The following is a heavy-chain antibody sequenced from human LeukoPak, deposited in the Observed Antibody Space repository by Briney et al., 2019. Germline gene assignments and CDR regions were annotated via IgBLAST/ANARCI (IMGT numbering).Heavy chain of an antibody. CDR2: IIPIFGTA. V-gene: IGHV1-69*05. Sequence: SVKVSCKASGGTFSSYAISWVRQAPGQGLEWMGGIIPIFGTANYAQKFQGRVTITTDESTSTAYMELSSLRSEDTAVYYRARDRGQAKSPAHETYYMDVWGKGTTVTVSS. J-gene: IGHJ6*03. CDR1: GGTFSSYA. CDR3: ARDRGQAKSPAHETYYMDV.